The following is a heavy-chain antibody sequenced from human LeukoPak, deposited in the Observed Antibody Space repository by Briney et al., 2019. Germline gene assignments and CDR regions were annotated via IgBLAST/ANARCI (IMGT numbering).Heavy chain of an antibody. CDR1: GFTFSSYT. D-gene: IGHD3-10*01. CDR2: IAGSSGNI. Sequence: GGAPNLSFSASGFTFSSYTMNWVRQAPGKGLEWVSSIAGSSGNISYADSVKGRFTISRDNAKNSLFLQMISLRAEDTAVYYCASGITIRDLDYWGQGTLVTVSS. CDR3: ASGITIRDLDY. V-gene: IGHV3-21*01. J-gene: IGHJ4*02.